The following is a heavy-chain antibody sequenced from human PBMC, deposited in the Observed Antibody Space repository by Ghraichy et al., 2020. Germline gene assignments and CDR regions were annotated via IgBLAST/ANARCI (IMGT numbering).Heavy chain of an antibody. CDR2: ISGSGGST. V-gene: IGHV3-23*01. Sequence: GGSLRLSCAASGFTFSSYAMSWVRQAPGKGLEWVSSISGSGGSTYYADSVKGRFTISRDNSKNTLYLQMNSLRAEDTAVYYCAKGMSTTYQLWDYYYGMDVGGQGTSATV. J-gene: IGHJ6*02. CDR3: AKGMSTTYQLWDYYYGMDV. CDR1: GFTFSSYA. D-gene: IGHD2-2*01.